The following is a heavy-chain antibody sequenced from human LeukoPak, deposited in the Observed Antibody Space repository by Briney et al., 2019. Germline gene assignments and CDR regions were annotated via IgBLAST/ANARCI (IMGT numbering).Heavy chain of an antibody. J-gene: IGHJ4*02. V-gene: IGHV3-21*04. CDR3: AKAYYDSSGYYNYFDY. Sequence: PGGSLRLSCAASGFTFSSYSMNWVRQAPGKGLERVSSISATSNYIYYADSVKGRFTISRDNAKNSLYLQMNSLRAEDTAVYYCAKAYYDSSGYYNYFDYWGQGTLVTVSS. D-gene: IGHD3-22*01. CDR1: GFTFSSYS. CDR2: ISATSNYI.